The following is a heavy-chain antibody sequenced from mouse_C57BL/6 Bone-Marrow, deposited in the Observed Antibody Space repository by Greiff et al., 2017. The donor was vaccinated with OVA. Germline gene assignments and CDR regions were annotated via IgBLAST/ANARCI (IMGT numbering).Heavy chain of an antibody. J-gene: IGHJ1*03. CDR3: TRKGPLLRYFDV. V-gene: IGHV1-5*01. Sequence: EVHLVESGTVLARPGASVKMSCKTSGYTFTSYWMHWVKQRPGQGLEWIGAISPGNSDTSYNQKSKGKAKLTAVTSASTAYMELSSLTNEDSAVYYCTRKGPLLRYFDVWGTGTTVTVSS. CDR1: GYTFTSYW. D-gene: IGHD1-2*01. CDR2: ISPGNSDT.